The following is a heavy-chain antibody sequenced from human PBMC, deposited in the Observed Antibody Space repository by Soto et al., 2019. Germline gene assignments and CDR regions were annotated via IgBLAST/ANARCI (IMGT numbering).Heavy chain of an antibody. CDR3: AKDRLRGGFLTTATSNGMDV. J-gene: IGHJ6*02. CDR2: ISYDGSNR. D-gene: IGHD2-15*01. CDR1: EFTFSSSG. V-gene: IGHV3-30*18. Sequence: PGGSLTPSFAASEFTFSSSGPHCGRQAPGYGLVRLALISYDGSNRYSADSVKGRFTMSRDNSKRTLYLQMNSLRAEDTAVYYCAKDRLRGGFLTTATSNGMDVWGQGTTVTVSS.